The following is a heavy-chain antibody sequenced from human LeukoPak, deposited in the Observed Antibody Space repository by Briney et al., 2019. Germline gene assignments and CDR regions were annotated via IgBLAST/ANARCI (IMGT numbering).Heavy chain of an antibody. CDR1: GFTFSSYA. Sequence: GGSLRLSCAASGFTFSSYAMSWVRQAPGKGLEWVSAISGSGGSTYYADSVKGRFTISRDNSKNTLYLQMSSLRAEDTAVYYCAKSEGITIFGVSHYFDYWGQGPLVTVSS. CDR3: AKSEGITIFGVSHYFDY. V-gene: IGHV3-23*01. CDR2: ISGSGGST. J-gene: IGHJ4*02. D-gene: IGHD3-3*01.